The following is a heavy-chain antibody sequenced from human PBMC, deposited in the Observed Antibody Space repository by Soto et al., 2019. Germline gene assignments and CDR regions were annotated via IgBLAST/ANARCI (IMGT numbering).Heavy chain of an antibody. CDR1: GGSFSGYY. J-gene: IGHJ4*02. V-gene: IGHV4-34*01. CDR2: INHSGST. Sequence: PSETLSLTCAVYGGSFSGYYWSWIRQPPGKGLEWIGEINHSGSTYYNPSLKSRVTISVDTSKNQFSLKLSSVTAADTAVYYCARSLDYYYDSRVALAYWGQGTLVTVSS. CDR3: ARSLDYYYDSRVALAY. D-gene: IGHD3-22*01.